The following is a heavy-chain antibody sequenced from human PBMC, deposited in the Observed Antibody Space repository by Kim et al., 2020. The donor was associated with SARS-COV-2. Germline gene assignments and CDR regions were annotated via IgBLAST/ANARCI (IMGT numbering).Heavy chain of an antibody. D-gene: IGHD5-12*01. CDR2: INYLGT. V-gene: IGHV4-59*08. J-gene: IGHJ1*01. Sequence: SETLSLICTVSGGSISYYYWSWVRQPPGKGLEWIGYINYLGTNYNSSLASRVTMTLDTSKEQFSLRLSSVTAADTAFYSFARHISRAGYAVPEWPDWGQG. CDR1: GGSISYYY. CDR3: ARHISRAGYAVPEWPD.